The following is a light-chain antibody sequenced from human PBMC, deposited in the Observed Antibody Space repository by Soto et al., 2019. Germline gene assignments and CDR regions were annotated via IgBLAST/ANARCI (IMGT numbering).Light chain of an antibody. CDR2: DAS. Sequence: ESVLTHAPATLSLYPGERATLSCRASQSVSSYLAWYQQKPGQAPRLLIYDASNRATGIPARFSGSGSGTDFTLTISSLEPEDFAVYYCQQRSNWITFGQGTRLEIK. V-gene: IGKV3-11*01. J-gene: IGKJ5*01. CDR3: QQRSNWIT. CDR1: QSVSSY.